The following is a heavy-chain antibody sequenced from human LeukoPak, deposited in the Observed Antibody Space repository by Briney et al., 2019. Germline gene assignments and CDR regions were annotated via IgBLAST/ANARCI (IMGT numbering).Heavy chain of an antibody. Sequence: PGGSLRLSCAASGFTFTSYGMHWVRLAPGKGLEWVAFIRYDGSNKYYADSVKGRFTISRDNSKNTLYLQMNSLRAEDTAVYYCAKDHPVYSGSYGHFDYWGQGTLVTVSS. D-gene: IGHD1-26*01. J-gene: IGHJ4*02. CDR1: GFTFTSYG. CDR3: AKDHPVYSGSYGHFDY. CDR2: IRYDGSNK. V-gene: IGHV3-30*02.